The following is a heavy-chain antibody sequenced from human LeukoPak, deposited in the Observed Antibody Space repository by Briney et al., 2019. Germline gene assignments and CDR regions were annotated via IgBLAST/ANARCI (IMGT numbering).Heavy chain of an antibody. CDR2: IRYDGSNK. J-gene: IGHJ3*02. V-gene: IGHV3-30*02. CDR3: AKGMEYQLPRGDAFDI. D-gene: IGHD2-2*01. CDR1: GFTFSSYG. Sequence: GGSLRLSCAASGFTFSSYGMHWVRQAPGKGLEWVAFIRYDGSNKYYADSVKGRFTISRDNSKNTLYLQMNSLRAEDTAVYYCAKGMEYQLPRGDAFDIWGQGTMVTVSS.